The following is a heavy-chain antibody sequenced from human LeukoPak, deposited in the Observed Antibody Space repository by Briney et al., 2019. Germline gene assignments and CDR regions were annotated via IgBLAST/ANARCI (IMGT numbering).Heavy chain of an antibody. V-gene: IGHV3-23*01. Sequence: GRSLRLSCAASGFTFSSYAMSWVRQAPGKGLEWVSAISGSGGSTYYADSVKGRFTISRDNSKNTLYLQMNSLRAKDTAVYYCAKDPRWLLSYYFDYWGQGTLVTVSS. J-gene: IGHJ4*02. CDR3: AKDPRWLLSYYFDY. D-gene: IGHD5-12*01. CDR2: ISGSGGST. CDR1: GFTFSSYA.